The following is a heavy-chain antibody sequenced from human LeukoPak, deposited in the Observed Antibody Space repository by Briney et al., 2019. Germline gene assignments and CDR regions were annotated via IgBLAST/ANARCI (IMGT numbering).Heavy chain of an antibody. Sequence: TGGSLRLSCAASGVTLSTYAMSWARQAPGKGLEWVSAISGSGGSTYYADSVKGRFTISRDKSKNTLYLQMNSLRAEDTAVYYCAKTEETIAAAGSFDYWGQGTLATVSS. CDR3: AKTEETIAAAGSFDY. CDR1: GVTLSTYA. D-gene: IGHD6-13*01. CDR2: ISGSGGST. V-gene: IGHV3-23*01. J-gene: IGHJ4*02.